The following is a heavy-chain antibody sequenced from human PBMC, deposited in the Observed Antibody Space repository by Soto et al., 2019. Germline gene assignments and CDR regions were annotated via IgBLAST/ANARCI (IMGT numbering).Heavy chain of an antibody. D-gene: IGHD3-10*01. Sequence: GGSLRLSCAASGFTFSSYGMHWVRQAPGKGLEWVAVISYDGSNKYYADSVKGRFTISRDNSKNTLYLQMNSLRAEDTAVYYCAKDYYGSGIPSYHNYYYGMDVWGQGTTVTVSS. J-gene: IGHJ6*02. CDR3: AKDYYGSGIPSYHNYYYGMDV. V-gene: IGHV3-30*18. CDR2: ISYDGSNK. CDR1: GFTFSSYG.